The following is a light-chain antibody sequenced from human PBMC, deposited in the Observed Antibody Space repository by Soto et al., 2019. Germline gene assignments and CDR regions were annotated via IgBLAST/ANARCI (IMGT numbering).Light chain of an antibody. Sequence: QSVLTQPASVSGAPGQSITISCTGTSNDVGSSNHVSWYQQYPGKVPKLMIYEVSVRPSGVSNRFSGSKSGNTASLSISGLQAEDEADYYCSSYTSSSTAYVVGTGTKVTV. CDR2: EVS. CDR3: SSYTSSSTAYV. V-gene: IGLV2-14*01. J-gene: IGLJ1*01. CDR1: SNDVGSSNH.